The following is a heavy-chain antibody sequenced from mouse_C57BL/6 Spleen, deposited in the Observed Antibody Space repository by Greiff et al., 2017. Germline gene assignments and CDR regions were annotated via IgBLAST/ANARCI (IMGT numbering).Heavy chain of an antibody. Sequence: QVQLQQSGPELVKPGASVKISCKASGYAFSSSWMNWVKQRPGKGLEWIGRIYPGDGDTNYNEKFKGKATLTADKSSSTAYMQLSSLTSEDSAVYFCARELRYFDYWGKGTTLTVSS. J-gene: IGHJ2*01. V-gene: IGHV1-82*01. CDR3: ARELRYFDY. CDR1: GYAFSSSW. CDR2: IYPGDGDT.